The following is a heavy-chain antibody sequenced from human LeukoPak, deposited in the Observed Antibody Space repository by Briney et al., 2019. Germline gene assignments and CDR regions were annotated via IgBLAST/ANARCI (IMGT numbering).Heavy chain of an antibody. CDR3: ARVSAGVIGMKDVFDI. J-gene: IGHJ3*02. CDR1: GFTFSRYS. Sequence: GGSLRLSCAASGFTFSRYSMNWVRQAPGKGLEWVSSISGSSSYIYYADSVKGRFTISRHNAKNSLYLQMDSLRAEDTAVYYCARVSAGVIGMKDVFDIWGQGTMVTVSS. CDR2: ISGSSSYI. V-gene: IGHV3-21*01. D-gene: IGHD3-16*02.